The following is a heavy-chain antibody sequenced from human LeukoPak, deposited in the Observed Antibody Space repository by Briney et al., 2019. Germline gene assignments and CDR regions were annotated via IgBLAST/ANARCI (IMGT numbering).Heavy chain of an antibody. V-gene: IGHV3-23*01. D-gene: IGHD3-22*01. CDR1: GFTFSSYA. Sequence: GGSLRLSCAASGFTFSSYAMSWVRQAPGKGLEWVSAISGSGGSTYYADSVKGRFTISRDNYKNTLYLQMNSLRAEDTAVYYCAKVQYYYDSSGYSPYYFDYWGQGTLVTVSS. CDR3: AKVQYYYDSSGYSPYYFDY. J-gene: IGHJ4*02. CDR2: ISGSGGST.